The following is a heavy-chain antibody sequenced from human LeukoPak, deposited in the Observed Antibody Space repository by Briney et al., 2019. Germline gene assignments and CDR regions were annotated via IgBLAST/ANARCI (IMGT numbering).Heavy chain of an antibody. V-gene: IGHV1-2*02. CDR3: ARDVGNYYFFNH. CDR1: GFTFTDYY. CDR2: INPKSGVA. J-gene: IGHJ4*02. Sequence: ASVKGSCKASGFTFTDYYIHWVRQAPGQGLEWMRWINPKSGVANYAQKFQGRVTMTRDTSISTAYMELGSLRSDDPAVYFCARDVGNYYFFNHWGQGTLVTVSS. D-gene: IGHD1-7*01.